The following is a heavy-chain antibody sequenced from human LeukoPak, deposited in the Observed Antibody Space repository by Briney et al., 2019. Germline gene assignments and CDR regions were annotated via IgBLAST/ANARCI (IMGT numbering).Heavy chain of an antibody. CDR1: GFIVSSNY. CDR3: ARSYAEADAFDI. D-gene: IGHD1-26*01. J-gene: IGHJ3*02. Sequence: GGSLRLSCAASGFIVSSNYMNWVRQAPGKGLEWVSSISSSSSYIYYADSVKGRFTISRDNAKNSLYLQMNSLRAEDTAVYYCARSYAEADAFDIWGQGTMVTVSS. CDR2: ISSSSSYI. V-gene: IGHV3-21*01.